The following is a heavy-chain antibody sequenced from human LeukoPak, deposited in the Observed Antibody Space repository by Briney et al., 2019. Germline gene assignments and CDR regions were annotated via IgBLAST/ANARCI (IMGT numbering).Heavy chain of an antibody. CDR3: AREGSGYYGDY. V-gene: IGHV3-66*01. CDR1: GFTVSSNY. Sequence: GGSLRLSCAASGFTVSSNYMSWVRQAPGKGLEWVSVIYSGGSTYYADSVKGRFTISRDNSKNTLYLQMNSLRAEDTAVYYCAREGSGYYGDYWGQGTQVTVSS. J-gene: IGHJ4*02. CDR2: IYSGGST. D-gene: IGHD3-22*01.